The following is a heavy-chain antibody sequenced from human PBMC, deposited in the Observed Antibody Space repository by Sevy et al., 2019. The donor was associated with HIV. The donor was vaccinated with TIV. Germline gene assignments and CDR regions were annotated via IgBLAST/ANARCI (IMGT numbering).Heavy chain of an antibody. CDR3: AKPLYFYDGNGYYLDY. D-gene: IGHD3-22*01. V-gene: IGHV3-30*18. CDR1: GFTFSTYA. Sequence: GESLNISCAASGFTFSTYAMHWVRQAPGKGLEWVAIISSDGNNKFYADSVKGLFTISRDNSKNTLYLQMNSLRAEDTAIYYCAKPLYFYDGNGYYLDYWGQGTLVTVSS. CDR2: ISSDGNNK. J-gene: IGHJ4*02.